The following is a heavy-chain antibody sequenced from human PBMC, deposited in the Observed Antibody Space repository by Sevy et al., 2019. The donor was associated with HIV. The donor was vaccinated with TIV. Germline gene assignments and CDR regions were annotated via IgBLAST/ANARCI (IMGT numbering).Heavy chain of an antibody. CDR2: INPISGGT. Sequence: ASVKVSCKASGYTFTDYYVHWVRQAPGQGLEWMGRINPISGGTNYAQKFQGRVTMTRDTSISTAYMELSSLRSDDTAVYYCVRAQNRDGGSVNYWGQGTLVTVSS. CDR3: VRAQNRDGGSVNY. V-gene: IGHV1-2*06. CDR1: GYTFTDYY. D-gene: IGHD3-10*01. J-gene: IGHJ4*02.